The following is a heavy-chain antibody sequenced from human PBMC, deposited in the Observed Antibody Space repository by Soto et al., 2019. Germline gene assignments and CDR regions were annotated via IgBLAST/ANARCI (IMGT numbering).Heavy chain of an antibody. V-gene: IGHV3-30*18. CDR2: ISYDGSNK. D-gene: IGHD6-19*01. CDR3: GKDNGPRQGWYEGFHYGMDV. Sequence: QVQLVESGGGVVQPGRSLRLSCAASGFTFSSYGMHWVRQAPGKGLEWVAVISYDGSNKYYADSVKGRFTISRDNSKNTLYLQTNSLRGEDRAVYYCGKDNGPRQGWYEGFHYGMDVWGQGTTVTVSS. CDR1: GFTFSSYG. J-gene: IGHJ6*02.